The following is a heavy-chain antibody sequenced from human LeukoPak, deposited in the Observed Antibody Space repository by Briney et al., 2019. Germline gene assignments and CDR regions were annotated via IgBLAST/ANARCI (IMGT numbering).Heavy chain of an antibody. Sequence: ASVKVSCKASGYTFTGYYIHWVRQAPGQGLEWMGWINPNTGGTNYEQKFQGRVTMTRDTSISTAHMELSSLKSDDTAVYYCARDRPIDYWGQGTLVTVSS. V-gene: IGHV1-2*02. J-gene: IGHJ4*02. CDR1: GYTFTGYY. CDR3: ARDRPIDY. CDR2: INPNTGGT.